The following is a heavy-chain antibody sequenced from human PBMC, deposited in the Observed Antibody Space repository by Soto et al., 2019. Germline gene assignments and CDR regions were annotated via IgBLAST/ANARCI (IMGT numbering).Heavy chain of an antibody. D-gene: IGHD2-21*01. J-gene: IGHJ4*02. Sequence: EVQLVESGGGLVQPGGSLRLSCAASGFTFSTYWMTWVRQAPGKGLEWVANIKQDGSEKYYVDSVKGRFTISRDNAKNSLSLQINTMRAEDTAVYTFGGGMWANLWDNWGQGTLVTVSS. CDR2: IKQDGSEK. CDR3: GGGMWANLWDN. CDR1: GFTFSTYW. V-gene: IGHV3-7*04.